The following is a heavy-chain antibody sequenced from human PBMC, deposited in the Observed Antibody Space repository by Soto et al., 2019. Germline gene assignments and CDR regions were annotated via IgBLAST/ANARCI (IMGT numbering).Heavy chain of an antibody. V-gene: IGHV3-66*01. J-gene: IGHJ6*03. CDR3: ARGIAARPPYYYYYMDV. CDR2: IYSGGST. Sequence: EVQLVESGGGLVQPGGSLRLSCAASGFTVSSNYMSWVRQAPGKGLEWVSVIYSGGSTYYADSVKGRFTISRDNSKNTLYLQMNSLRAEDTAVYYCARGIAARPPYYYYYMDVLGKGTTVTVSS. CDR1: GFTVSSNY. D-gene: IGHD6-6*01.